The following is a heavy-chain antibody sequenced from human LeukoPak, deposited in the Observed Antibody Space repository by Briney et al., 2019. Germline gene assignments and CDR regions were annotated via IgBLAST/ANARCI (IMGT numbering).Heavy chain of an antibody. V-gene: IGHV3-53*01. CDR3: ARSRNWVFDY. Sequence: GGSLRLSCAASGFTVSSNYMSWVRQAPGKGLEWVSLIYSGGGTYYADSVKGRFTISRDNSKNTLYLQMNSLRAEDTAVYYCARSRNWVFDYWSQGTLVTVSS. J-gene: IGHJ4*02. CDR2: IYSGGGT. CDR1: GFTVSSNY. D-gene: IGHD7-27*01.